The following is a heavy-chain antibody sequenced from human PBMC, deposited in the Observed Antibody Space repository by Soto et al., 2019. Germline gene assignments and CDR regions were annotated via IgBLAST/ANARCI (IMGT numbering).Heavy chain of an antibody. J-gene: IGHJ6*03. CDR2: INHSGST. Sequence: SETLSLTCAVYGGSFSGYYWSWIRQPPGKGLEWIGEINHSGSTNYNPSLKSRVTISVDTSKNQFSLKLSSVTAADTAVYYCARKGLYCSGGSCYSFYSMDVWGKGTTVTVSS. V-gene: IGHV4-34*01. CDR3: ARKGLYCSGGSCYSFYSMDV. D-gene: IGHD2-15*01. CDR1: GGSFSGYY.